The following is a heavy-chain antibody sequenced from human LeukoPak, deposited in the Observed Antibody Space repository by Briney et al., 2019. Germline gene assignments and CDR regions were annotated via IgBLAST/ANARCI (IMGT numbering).Heavy chain of an antibody. CDR3: ARTVATIKPYYYMDV. V-gene: IGHV1-46*01. Sequence: ASVKVSCTASGYTFTSYYMHWVRQAPGQGLEWMGIINPSGGSTSYAQKFQGRVTMTRDTSTSTVYMELSSLRSEDTAVYYCARTVATIKPYYYMDVWGKGTTVTVSS. D-gene: IGHD5-24*01. J-gene: IGHJ6*03. CDR1: GYTFTSYY. CDR2: INPSGGST.